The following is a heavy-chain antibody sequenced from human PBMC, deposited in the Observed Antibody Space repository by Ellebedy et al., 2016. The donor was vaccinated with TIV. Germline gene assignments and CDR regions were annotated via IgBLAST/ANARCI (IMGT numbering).Heavy chain of an antibody. CDR3: SRYEDLWSGFENWFDP. V-gene: IGHV4-34*01. CDR1: GGSFSGYF. D-gene: IGHD3-3*01. J-gene: IGHJ5*02. CDR2: VNDGGST. Sequence: SETLSLTXAVYGGSFSGYFWTWIRQPPGKGLEWIGEVNDGGSTNYNPSLKSRVTISVDTSKNQFSLKLNSVTAADTAVYYCSRYEDLWSGFENWFDPWGQGTLVTVSS.